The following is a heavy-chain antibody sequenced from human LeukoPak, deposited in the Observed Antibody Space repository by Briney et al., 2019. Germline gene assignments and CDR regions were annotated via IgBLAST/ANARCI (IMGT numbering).Heavy chain of an antibody. CDR2: IYYSGST. V-gene: IGHV4-59*01. Sequence: SGTLSLTCTACGGTISNYYWSWIRQPPGKGLEWIGYIYYSGSTNYNPSLKSRVTISVDKSKNKFSLQLSTVTAADTALYYCAMGSVAATAIFVFWGEGTLGTVSS. J-gene: IGHJ4*02. CDR3: AMGSVAATAIFVF. D-gene: IGHD6-13*01. CDR1: GGTISNYY.